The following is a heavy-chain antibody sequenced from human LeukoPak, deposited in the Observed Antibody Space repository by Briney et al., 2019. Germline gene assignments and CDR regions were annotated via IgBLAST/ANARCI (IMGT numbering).Heavy chain of an antibody. J-gene: IGHJ4*02. CDR1: GFIFHTYN. V-gene: IGHV3-48*02. CDR2: ISSSSSTI. D-gene: IGHD3-22*01. Sequence: GGSLRLSCASSGFIFHTYNMKWVRPAPGKGLEWVSYISSSSSTIYYADSVKGRFTISRDHAKNSLYLQIHSLTDEYTAVYYAARSSGHAFPDYWGQGTLVTVSS. CDR3: ARSSGHAFPDY.